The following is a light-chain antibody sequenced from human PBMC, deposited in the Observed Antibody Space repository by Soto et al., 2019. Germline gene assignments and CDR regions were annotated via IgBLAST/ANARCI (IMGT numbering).Light chain of an antibody. V-gene: IGKV3-11*01. CDR1: QSVSRY. Sequence: EIVLTQSPATLYLSPGESATLSCRASQSVSRYIAWYQQKPGQTPRLLIYDASNRATGIPARFNGSGSGTDFTITILSLEPEAFADYSCEQRTNSWTFGQGTNVEIK. CDR3: EQRTNSWT. J-gene: IGKJ1*01. CDR2: DAS.